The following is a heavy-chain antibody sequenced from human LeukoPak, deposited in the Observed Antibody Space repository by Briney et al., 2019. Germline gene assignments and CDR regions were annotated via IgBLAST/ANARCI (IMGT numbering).Heavy chain of an antibody. Sequence: PGGSLRLSCAASGFXFSXXXXXXVXXAQXKXXEXVSXXSSSGGTIYYADSVKGRFTISRDNAKNSLYLQMNSLRAEDTAVYYCARDYYDSRGLTYFDYWGQGTLVTVSS. D-gene: IGHD3-22*01. CDR2: XSSSGGTI. J-gene: IGHJ4*02. V-gene: IGHV3-48*03. CDR1: GFXFSXXX. CDR3: ARDYYDSRGLTYFDY.